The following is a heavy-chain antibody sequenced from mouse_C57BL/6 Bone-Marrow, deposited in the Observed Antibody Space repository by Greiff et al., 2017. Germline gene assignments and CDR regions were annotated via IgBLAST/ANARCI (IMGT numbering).Heavy chain of an antibody. Sequence: VQLQQSGAELVKPGASVKLSCTASGFNIKDYYIHWVKQRTEQGLEWIGRIDPEDGETKYAPKFQDQATITTDTSSTTAYLQRSSLTSEDTAVYYGTRSLIYYGTNYWGQGTTLTVSS. CDR1: GFNIKDYY. J-gene: IGHJ2*01. V-gene: IGHV14-2*01. CDR3: TRSLIYYGTNY. CDR2: IDPEDGET. D-gene: IGHD1-1*01.